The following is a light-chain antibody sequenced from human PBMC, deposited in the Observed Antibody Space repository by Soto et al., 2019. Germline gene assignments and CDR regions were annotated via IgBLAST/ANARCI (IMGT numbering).Light chain of an antibody. J-gene: IGKJ2*02. CDR3: QQYGSSPPST. CDR2: GAS. CDR1: QSVSSSY. Sequence: EIVLTQSPGTLSLSPGERATLSCRASQSVSSSYLAWYQQKPGQAPRLIIYGASSRATGIPDRFSGSGSVTDFTLTISRLEPEDFAVYYCQQYGSSPPSTFGQGTKLEIK. V-gene: IGKV3-20*01.